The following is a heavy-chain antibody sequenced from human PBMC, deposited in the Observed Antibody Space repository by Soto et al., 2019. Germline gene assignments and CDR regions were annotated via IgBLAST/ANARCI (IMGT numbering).Heavy chain of an antibody. V-gene: IGHV4-30-2*01. J-gene: IGHJ4*02. CDR3: AAGGGLPRYY. CDR2: IYHSGST. CDR1: GGSISSGGYS. Sequence: QLQLQESGSGLVKPSQTLSLTCAVSGGSISSGGYSWRWIRQPPGKGLEWIGYIYHSGSTYYNPSLKSRVTISVDRSKHQVSRKLSSVTAADTAVYYCAAGGGLPRYYWGQGTLVTVS. D-gene: IGHD5-12*01.